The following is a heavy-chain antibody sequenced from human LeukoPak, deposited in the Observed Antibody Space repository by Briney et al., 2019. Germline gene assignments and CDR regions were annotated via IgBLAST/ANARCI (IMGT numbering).Heavy chain of an antibody. D-gene: IGHD2-8*02. CDR2: VYATGNT. J-gene: IGHJ4*02. CDR3: ARDRSYYSDTGADY. Sequence: MSSETLSLTCSVSGTSINRGTHYWSWVRQAAGKGLEWIGRVYATGNTNYNPSLWSRLSISIDTSRNQFSLRLGSVTAADTAIYYCARDRSYYSDTGADYWGQGKMVIVSS. CDR1: GTSINRGTHY. V-gene: IGHV4-61*02.